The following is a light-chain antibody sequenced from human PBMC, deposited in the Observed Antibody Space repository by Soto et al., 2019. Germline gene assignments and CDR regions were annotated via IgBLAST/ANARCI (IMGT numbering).Light chain of an antibody. CDR2: GAS. CDR3: QQYNNWPFS. Sequence: EIVMTQSPVTLSVSPGERATLSCRASQSVSSNLAWYQQNPGQAPRLLIYGASTRATGVPARFSGTGSETDFTLTISGLQSEDSAVYFCQQYNNWPFSFGQGTRLEIK. J-gene: IGKJ5*01. V-gene: IGKV3-15*01. CDR1: QSVSSN.